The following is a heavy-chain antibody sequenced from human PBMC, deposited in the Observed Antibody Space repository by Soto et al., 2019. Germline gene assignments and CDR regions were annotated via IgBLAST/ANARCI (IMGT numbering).Heavy chain of an antibody. CDR2: ISSSSSTI. CDR1: GFTFSSYS. V-gene: IGHV3-48*02. CDR3: ARDLWSGYYVSYPYYYYGMDV. D-gene: IGHD3-3*01. J-gene: IGHJ6*02. Sequence: GGSLRLSCAASGFTFSSYSMNWVRQAPGKGLEWVSYISSSSSTIYYADSVKGRFTISRDNAKNSLYLQMNSLRDEDTAVYYCARDLWSGYYVSYPYYYYGMDVWGQGTTVTVSS.